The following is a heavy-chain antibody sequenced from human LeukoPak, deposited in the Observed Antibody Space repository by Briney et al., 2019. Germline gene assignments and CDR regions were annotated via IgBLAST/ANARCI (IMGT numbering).Heavy chain of an antibody. Sequence: GGSLRLSCVASGFTFSDYAMNWVRQAPGKGLEWVSTFKTNYNQVYYAESVRGRFTISTDNSKNTAYLQMNSLRVEDTAVYYCAKEGAGHGSYGMDVWGQGTTVTVSS. CDR1: GFTFSDYA. V-gene: IGHV3-23*05. CDR3: AKEGAGHGSYGMDV. D-gene: IGHD3-10*01. J-gene: IGHJ6*02. CDR2: FKTNYNQV.